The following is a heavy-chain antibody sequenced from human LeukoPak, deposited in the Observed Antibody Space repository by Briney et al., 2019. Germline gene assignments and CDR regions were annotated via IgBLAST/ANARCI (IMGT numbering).Heavy chain of an antibody. CDR3: ARHMGYDYGDYVRRYYFDY. D-gene: IGHD4-17*01. CDR2: IYYSGST. CDR1: GGSISSSSYY. Sequence: SETLSLTCTVSGGSISSSSYYWGWIRQPPGKGLEWIGSIYYSGSTYYNPSLKSRVTISVDTSKNQFSLKLSSVTAADTAVFYCARHMGYDYGDYVRRYYFDYWGQGTLVTVSS. V-gene: IGHV4-39*01. J-gene: IGHJ4*02.